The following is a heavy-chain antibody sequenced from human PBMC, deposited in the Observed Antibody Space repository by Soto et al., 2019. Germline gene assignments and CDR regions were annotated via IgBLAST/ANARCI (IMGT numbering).Heavy chain of an antibody. CDR2: IYYGGST. D-gene: IGHD3-10*01. Sequence: SETLSLTCTVSGGSTSSISYYWAWIRQPPGKGLEWIGSIYYGGSTHYNPSLKSRVTISVDTSKNQFSLKLSSVTAADTAVYYCARLVRYYGSGSYLNYYGMDVWGQGTTVTVSS. CDR3: ARLVRYYGSGSYLNYYGMDV. CDR1: GGSTSSISYY. V-gene: IGHV4-39*01. J-gene: IGHJ6*02.